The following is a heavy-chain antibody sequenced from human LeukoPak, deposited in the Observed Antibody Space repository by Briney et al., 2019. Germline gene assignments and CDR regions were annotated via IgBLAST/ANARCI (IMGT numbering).Heavy chain of an antibody. V-gene: IGHV3-7*01. CDR2: IKQDGSEK. CDR1: GFSLSNYW. CDR3: AKVYGGKGGVFDY. D-gene: IGHD4-23*01. J-gene: IGHJ4*02. Sequence: GGSLRLSCAASGFSLSNYWMTWVRQAPGKGLEWVANIKQDGSEKYFVDSVKGRFTISRDNAKNSLSLQMNSLRAEDTAVYYCAKVYGGKGGVFDYWGQGTLVTVSS.